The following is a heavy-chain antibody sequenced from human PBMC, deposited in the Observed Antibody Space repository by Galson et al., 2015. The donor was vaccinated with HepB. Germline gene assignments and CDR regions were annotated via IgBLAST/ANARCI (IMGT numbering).Heavy chain of an antibody. D-gene: IGHD6-6*01. CDR2: IWYDGSNK. J-gene: IGHJ5*02. Sequence: SLRLSCAASGFTFSSYGMHWVRQAPGKGLEWVAVIWYDGSNKYYADSVKGRFTISRDNSKNTLYLQMNSLRAEDTAVYYCARDEYSSSLGWFDPWGQGTLVTVSS. V-gene: IGHV3-33*01. CDR3: ARDEYSSSLGWFDP. CDR1: GFTFSSYG.